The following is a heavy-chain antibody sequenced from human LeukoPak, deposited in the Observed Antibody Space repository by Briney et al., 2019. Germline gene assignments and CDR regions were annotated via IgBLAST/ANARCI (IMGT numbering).Heavy chain of an antibody. CDR2: ITYDGSSI. CDR1: GFTFSSYG. CDR3: ARADRFLEWLWYFDY. V-gene: IGHV3-30*03. D-gene: IGHD3-3*01. Sequence: PGGSLRLSCAASGFTFSSYGMHWVRQAPDKGLEWVAVITYDGSSIYYADSVKGRFTISRDNSKNTLYLQMNSLRAEDTAMYYCARADRFLEWLWYFDYWGQGTLVTVSS. J-gene: IGHJ4*02.